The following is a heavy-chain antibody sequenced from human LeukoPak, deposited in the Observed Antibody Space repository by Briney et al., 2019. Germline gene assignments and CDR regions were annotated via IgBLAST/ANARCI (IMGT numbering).Heavy chain of an antibody. V-gene: IGHV1-2*06. Sequence: ASVKVSCKASGYTFTGYYIHWVRQAPGQGLEWMGRINPNSSATNYAQKFQGRVTMTRDTSISTVYMELSRLRSDDTAVYFCARTFYYDNSGHFDIWGQGTVATVSS. CDR2: INPNSSAT. CDR3: ARTFYYDNSGHFDI. D-gene: IGHD3-22*01. CDR1: GYTFTGYY. J-gene: IGHJ3*02.